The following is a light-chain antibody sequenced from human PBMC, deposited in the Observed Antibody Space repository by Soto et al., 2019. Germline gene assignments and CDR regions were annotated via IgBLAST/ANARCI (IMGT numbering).Light chain of an antibody. Sequence: DNQMTQTPSSVSASVGDRVTITCRASQSISSYLSGYQQKPGTAAKLLIYAASNLQSGLPSRFSGSGSGTDFTLTISGLQPEDSATYYCQQTYNIPLTFGGGTKVEIK. CDR1: QSISSY. CDR2: AAS. V-gene: IGKV1-39*01. J-gene: IGKJ4*01. CDR3: QQTYNIPLT.